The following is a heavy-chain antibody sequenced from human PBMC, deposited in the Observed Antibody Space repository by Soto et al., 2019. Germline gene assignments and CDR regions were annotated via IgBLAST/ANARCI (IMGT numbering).Heavy chain of an antibody. CDR3: ARDAGYYYGSGSYYTYYGMDV. CDR2: ISAYNGNT. D-gene: IGHD3-10*01. Sequence: QVQLVQSGAEVKKPGASVKVSCKASGYTFTSYGISWVRQAPGQGLEWMGWISAYNGNTNYAQKLQGRVTMTTDTSTSTAYMGLRSLRSDDTAVYYCARDAGYYYGSGSYYTYYGMDVWGQGTTVTVSS. J-gene: IGHJ6*02. CDR1: GYTFTSYG. V-gene: IGHV1-18*01.